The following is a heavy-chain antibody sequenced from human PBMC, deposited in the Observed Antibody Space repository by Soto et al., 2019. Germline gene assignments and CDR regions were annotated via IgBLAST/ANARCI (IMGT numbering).Heavy chain of an antibody. J-gene: IGHJ4*02. D-gene: IGHD4-4*01. CDR2: ISGSSSYT. Sequence: GGSLRLSCAASGFTFSDYYMSWIRQAPGKGLEWVSYISGSSSYTNFADSVKCRFTISRDNAKNSMYLQMNTLRAEDTAVYYCARVRHDYSTYETDYWGQGTLVTVSS. V-gene: IGHV3-11*06. CDR3: ARVRHDYSTYETDY. CDR1: GFTFSDYY.